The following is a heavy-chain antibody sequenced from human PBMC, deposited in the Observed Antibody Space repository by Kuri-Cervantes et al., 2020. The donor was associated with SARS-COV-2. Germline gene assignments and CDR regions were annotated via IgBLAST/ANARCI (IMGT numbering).Heavy chain of an antibody. J-gene: IGHJ3*02. CDR1: GGTLSTYT. CDR2: IIPVLRVE. V-gene: IGHV1-69*04. Sequence: SVKISCKASGGTLSTYTFTWVRQAPGQGLEWMGRIIPVLRVENYAQKFQGRVTITADKSTNTAYMELTSLRSEDTAVYYRARDSEFTRDAFEIWGQGTMVTVSS. CDR3: ARDSEFTRDAFEI.